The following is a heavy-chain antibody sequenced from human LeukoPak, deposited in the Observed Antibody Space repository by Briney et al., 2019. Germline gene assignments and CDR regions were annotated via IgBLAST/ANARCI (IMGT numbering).Heavy chain of an antibody. Sequence: AGGSLRLSCAASGFIVSSNYMSWVRQAPGKGLEWVSIVYSGGTTYYADSVKGRFTISRDNSKSTLSLQMNSLRTEDTAVYYCANVYGSGSYYTFDYWGQGTLVTVSA. CDR3: ANVYGSGSYYTFDY. CDR2: VYSGGTT. D-gene: IGHD3-10*01. J-gene: IGHJ4*02. CDR1: GFIVSSNY. V-gene: IGHV3-53*05.